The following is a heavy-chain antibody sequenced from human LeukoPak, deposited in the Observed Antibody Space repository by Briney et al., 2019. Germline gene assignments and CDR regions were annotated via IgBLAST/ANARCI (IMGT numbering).Heavy chain of an antibody. CDR2: ISYDGSNK. CDR3: AKHAMATISGDAFDI. D-gene: IGHD5-12*01. Sequence: GGSLRLSCAASGFTFSSYAMHWVRQAPGKGLEWVAVISYDGSNKYYADSVKGRFTISRDNSKNMLYLQMNSLRAEDTAVYYCAKHAMATISGDAFDIWGQGTMVTVSS. CDR1: GFTFSSYA. J-gene: IGHJ3*02. V-gene: IGHV3-30*04.